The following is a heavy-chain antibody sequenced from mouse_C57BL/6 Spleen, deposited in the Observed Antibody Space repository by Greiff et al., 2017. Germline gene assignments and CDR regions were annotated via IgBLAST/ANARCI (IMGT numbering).Heavy chain of an antibody. V-gene: IGHV1-69*01. J-gene: IGHJ4*01. Sequence: QVQLQQPGAELVMPGASVKLSCKASGYTFTSYWMHWVKQRPGQGLEWIGEIDPSDSSTNYNQKFQGKSTLTVDKSSSTAYMQLSSLTSEDAAVYYCARGAMDYWGQGTSVTVSS. CDR1: GYTFTSYW. CDR3: ARGAMDY. CDR2: IDPSDSST.